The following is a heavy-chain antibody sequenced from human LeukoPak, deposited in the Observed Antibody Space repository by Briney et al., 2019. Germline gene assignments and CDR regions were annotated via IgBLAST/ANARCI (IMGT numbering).Heavy chain of an antibody. CDR1: GYTFTSYD. CDR2: MNPNSGGT. CDR3: ARYVDGVDY. J-gene: IGHJ4*02. Sequence: GASVKVSCKASGYTFTSYDINWVRQATGQGLEWMGWMNPNSGGTNYAQKFQGRVTMTRDTSISTAYMELSRLRSDDTAVYYCARYVDGVDYWGQGTLVTVSS. V-gene: IGHV1-2*02. D-gene: IGHD2-21*01.